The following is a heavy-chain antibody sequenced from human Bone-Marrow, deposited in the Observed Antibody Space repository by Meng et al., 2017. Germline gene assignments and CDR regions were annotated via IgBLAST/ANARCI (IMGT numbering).Heavy chain of an antibody. Sequence: GESLKISCAASGFTFSSYAMHWVRQAPGKGLEWVAVISYDGSNKYYADSVKGRFTISRDNSKNTLYLQMNSLRAEDTAVYYCARDVVLMVYAAYFDYWGQGTLVTVSS. CDR3: ARDVVLMVYAAYFDY. CDR2: ISYDGSNK. J-gene: IGHJ4*02. CDR1: GFTFSSYA. D-gene: IGHD2-8*01. V-gene: IGHV3-30*04.